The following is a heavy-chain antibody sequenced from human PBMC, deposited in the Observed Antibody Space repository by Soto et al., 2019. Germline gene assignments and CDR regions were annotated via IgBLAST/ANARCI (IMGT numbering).Heavy chain of an antibody. CDR3: ARSPYGGNWFDP. CDR2: IKSDGSIT. V-gene: IGHV3-74*01. CDR1: GFTFCSYW. D-gene: IGHD3-10*01. J-gene: IGHJ5*02. Sequence: EVQLVESGGGLVQPGGSLRLSCAASGFTFCSYWMHWVRQGPGKGLVWVSRIKSDGSITNYAHSVKGRFTISRDNAKNTLYLQMNSLRVEDTAVYYCARSPYGGNWFDPWGQGTLVTVSS.